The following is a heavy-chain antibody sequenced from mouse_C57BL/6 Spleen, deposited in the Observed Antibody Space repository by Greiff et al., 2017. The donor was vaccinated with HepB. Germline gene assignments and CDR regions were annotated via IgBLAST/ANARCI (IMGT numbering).Heavy chain of an antibody. V-gene: IGHV1-53*01. D-gene: IGHD2-1*01. Sequence: QVQLKQPGPELVKPGASVKLSCKASGYTFTSYWMHWVKQRPGQGLEWIGNINPSNGGTNYNEKFKSKATLTVDKSSSTAYMQLSSLTSEDSAVYYCAREGRLLWYAMDYWGQGTSVTVSS. CDR3: AREGRLLWYAMDY. CDR1: GYTFTSYW. CDR2: INPSNGGT. J-gene: IGHJ4*01.